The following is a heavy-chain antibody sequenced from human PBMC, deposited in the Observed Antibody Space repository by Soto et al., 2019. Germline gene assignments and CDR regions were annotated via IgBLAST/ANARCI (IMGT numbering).Heavy chain of an antibody. CDR3: ARDKITGLFDY. CDR1: GGSFSGYI. D-gene: IGHD2-8*02. J-gene: IGHJ4*02. Sequence: SETLSLTCAVSGGSFSGYIWTWIRQTPGTGLEWIGEINHSGSTNYNPSLKSRVTISVDTSKNQFSLKLTSVTAADTAVYYCARDKITGLFDYWGQGTLVTVSS. V-gene: IGHV4-34*01. CDR2: INHSGST.